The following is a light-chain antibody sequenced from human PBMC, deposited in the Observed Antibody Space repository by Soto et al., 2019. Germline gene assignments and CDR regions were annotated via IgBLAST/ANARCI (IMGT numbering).Light chain of an antibody. CDR3: QQYNSYSPE. Sequence: DIQMTPSPSTLSASVGDRVTITCRASQSISNWLAWYQQKPGKAPKVLIYDASSLESGVPSRFSGSGSGTEFTLTISSLQPDDFATYYCQQYNSYSPEFGQGTKVDIK. CDR2: DAS. CDR1: QSISNW. J-gene: IGKJ1*01. V-gene: IGKV1-5*01.